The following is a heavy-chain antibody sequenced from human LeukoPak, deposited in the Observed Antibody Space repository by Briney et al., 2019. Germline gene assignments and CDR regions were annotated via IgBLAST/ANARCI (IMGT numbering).Heavy chain of an antibody. CDR3: AREPPRVGATSYFDY. CDR1: GGSISSYY. D-gene: IGHD1-26*01. Sequence: PSETLSLTCTVSGGSISSYYWSRIRQPAGKGLEWIGRIYTSGSTNYNPSLKSRVTISVDKSKNQFSLKLSSVTAADTAVYYCAREPPRVGATSYFDYWGQGTLVTVSS. J-gene: IGHJ4*02. CDR2: IYTSGST. V-gene: IGHV4-4*07.